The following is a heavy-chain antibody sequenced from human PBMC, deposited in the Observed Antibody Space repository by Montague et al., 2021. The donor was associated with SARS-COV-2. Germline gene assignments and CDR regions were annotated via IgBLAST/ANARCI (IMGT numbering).Heavy chain of an antibody. Sequence: SETLSLTCTVSGGSISSGSYWGWIRQPPGKGLEWIGTSDHSGITYYSPSLKNRVTISLDTSKNQFSLNLDSVTASDTAMYYCARVISAVAGANFYFDYWGQGTLVTVSS. V-gene: IGHV4-38-2*02. J-gene: IGHJ4*02. CDR2: SDHSGIT. CDR1: GGSISSGSY. CDR3: ARVISAVAGANFYFDY. D-gene: IGHD4/OR15-4a*01.